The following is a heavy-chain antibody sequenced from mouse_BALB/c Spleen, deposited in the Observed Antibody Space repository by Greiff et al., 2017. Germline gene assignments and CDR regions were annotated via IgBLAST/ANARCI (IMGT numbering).Heavy chain of an antibody. V-gene: IGHV5-6-5*01. D-gene: IGHD1-1*01. CDR2: ISSGGST. J-gene: IGHJ1*01. CDR3: ARGDTTVVADWYFDV. CDR1: GFTFSSYA. Sequence: EVHLVESGGGLVKPGGSLKLSCAASGFTFSSYAMSWVRQTPEKRLEWVASISSGGSTYYPDSVKGRFTISRDTARNILYLQMSRLRSEDTAMYYCARGDTTVVADWYFDVWGAGTTVTVSS.